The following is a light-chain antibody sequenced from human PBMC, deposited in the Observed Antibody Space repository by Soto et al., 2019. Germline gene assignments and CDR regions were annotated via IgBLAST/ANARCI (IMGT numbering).Light chain of an antibody. J-gene: IGKJ1*01. CDR2: GAS. CDR1: QSVNSD. CDR3: QQYNNWPRT. Sequence: EIVMTQSPATLSVSPGEGATLSCRASQSVNSDLAWYQQEHGQAPRLLIYGASARATGIPARFSGSGSGTEFTLTISSLQSEDFAFYYCQQYNNWPRTFGQGTKVEIK. V-gene: IGKV3-15*01.